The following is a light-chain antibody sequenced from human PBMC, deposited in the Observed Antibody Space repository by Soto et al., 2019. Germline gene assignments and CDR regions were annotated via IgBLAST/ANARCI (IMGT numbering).Light chain of an antibody. CDR3: QQYNTYPWT. V-gene: IGKV1-39*01. CDR2: AAS. J-gene: IGKJ1*01. CDR1: QSIRSH. Sequence: DIQMTQSPSSLSASVGDRVTITCRASQSIRSHLNWYQQKPGKAPNLLIYAASSLHSGVPSRFSGSGSGTEFTLTISSLQPDDFATYYCQQYNTYPWTFGQGTKV.